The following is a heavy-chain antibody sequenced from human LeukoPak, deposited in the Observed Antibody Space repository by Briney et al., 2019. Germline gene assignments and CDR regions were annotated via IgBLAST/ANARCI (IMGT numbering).Heavy chain of an antibody. CDR2: INPNSGGT. V-gene: IGHV1-2*02. J-gene: IGHJ4*02. CDR1: GYTFTGYY. Sequence: AASVKVSCKASGYTFTGYYMHWVRQAPGQGLEWMGWINPNSGGTNYAQKFQGRVTMTRDTSISTAYMELSRLRSDDTAVYYCARDLGYSSSEHYFDYWGQGTLVTVSS. D-gene: IGHD6-6*01. CDR3: ARDLGYSSSEHYFDY.